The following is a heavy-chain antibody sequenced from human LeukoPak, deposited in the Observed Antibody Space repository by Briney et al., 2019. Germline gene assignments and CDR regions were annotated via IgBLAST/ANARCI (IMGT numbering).Heavy chain of an antibody. Sequence: GGSLRLSCVASGFTFSNYWMQWVRQVPGKGLVWVSRLNGDGTNIIYADSVKGRFTISRDNSKNTLYLQMNSLRAEDTAVYYCAKGLYPDYWGQGTLVTVSS. CDR3: AKGLYPDY. CDR2: LNGDGTNI. V-gene: IGHV3-74*01. CDR1: GFTFSNYW. D-gene: IGHD3-16*02. J-gene: IGHJ4*02.